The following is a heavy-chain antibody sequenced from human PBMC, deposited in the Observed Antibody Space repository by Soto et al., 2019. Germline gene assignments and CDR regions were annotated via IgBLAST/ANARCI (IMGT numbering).Heavy chain of an antibody. CDR1: GGSISSYY. CDR2: IYYSGST. CDR3: ARVSRDFDWFSRFDP. Sequence: SETLSLTCTVSGGSISSYYWSWIRQPPGKGLEWIGYIYYSGSTNYNPSLKSRVTISVDTSKNQFSLKLSSVTAADTAVYYCARVSRDFDWFSRFDPWGQGTLVTVSS. D-gene: IGHD3-9*01. J-gene: IGHJ5*02. V-gene: IGHV4-59*01.